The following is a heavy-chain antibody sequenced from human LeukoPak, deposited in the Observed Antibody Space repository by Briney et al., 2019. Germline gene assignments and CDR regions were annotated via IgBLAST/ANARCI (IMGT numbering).Heavy chain of an antibody. CDR3: AKFSAPSGGSSGWPWVIDN. V-gene: IGHV3-7*03. D-gene: IGHD6-25*01. CDR1: GFTFSSYW. J-gene: IGHJ4*02. Sequence: PGGSLRLSCAASGFTFSSYWMSWVRQAPGKGLEWVANIKQDGSEKYYVDSVKGRFTISRDNSKNSLSLQMNSLRGEDTALYYCAKFSAPSGGSSGWPWVIDNWGQGTLVTVSS. CDR2: IKQDGSEK.